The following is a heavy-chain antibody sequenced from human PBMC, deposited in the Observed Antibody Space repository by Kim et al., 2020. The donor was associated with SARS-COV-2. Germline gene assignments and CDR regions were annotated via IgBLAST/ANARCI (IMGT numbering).Heavy chain of an antibody. CDR1: GYTFTSYG. V-gene: IGHV1-18*01. Sequence: ASVKVSCKASGYTFTSYGISWVRQAPGQGLEWMGWISAYNGNTNYAQKLQGRVTMTTDTSTSTAYMELRSLRSDDTAAYYCARVRSPATVVTPPHFDYWGQGTLVTVSS. D-gene: IGHD4-17*01. CDR3: ARVRSPATVVTPPHFDY. J-gene: IGHJ4*02. CDR2: ISAYNGNT.